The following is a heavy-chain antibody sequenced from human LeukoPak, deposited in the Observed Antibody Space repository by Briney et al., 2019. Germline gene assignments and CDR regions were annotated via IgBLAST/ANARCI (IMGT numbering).Heavy chain of an antibody. CDR3: AREPRSSSDPYYFDF. D-gene: IGHD6-25*01. J-gene: IGHJ4*02. CDR1: GGSIRTYY. V-gene: IGHV4-59*01. CDR2: IYYSGST. Sequence: SETLSLTCTVSGGSIRTYYWSWIRQPPGKGLDGIGYIYYSGSTNYNPSLKSRVTISVDMSKNQFSLKLSSVTAADTAVYYCAREPRSSSDPYYFDFWGQGTLVTVSS.